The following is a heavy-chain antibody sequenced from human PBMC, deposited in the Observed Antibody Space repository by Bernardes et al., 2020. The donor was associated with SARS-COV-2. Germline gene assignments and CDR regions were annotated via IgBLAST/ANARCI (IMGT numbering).Heavy chain of an antibody. Sequence: GGSLRLSCAASGFTFSSYGMSWVRQAPGKGLEWVTGISGCGGATYYADSVKGRFTISRDSSKNTLYLQLNSLRPDDTAVYYCAKDHTCYNYWGQGTLVTVSS. CDR2: ISGCGGAT. D-gene: IGHD5-18*01. CDR1: GFTFSSYG. CDR3: AKDHTCYNY. J-gene: IGHJ4*02. V-gene: IGHV3-23*01.